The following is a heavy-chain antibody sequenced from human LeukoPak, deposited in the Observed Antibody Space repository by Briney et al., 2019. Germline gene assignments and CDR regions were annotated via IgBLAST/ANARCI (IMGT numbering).Heavy chain of an antibody. J-gene: IGHJ4*02. CDR1: GFTFRNHW. Sequence: PGGSLRLSCAASGFTFRNHWMHWVRQAPGKGLVWVSRIDEGGGNAMYADSVKGRFSISRDNAKNTVNLQMNGLRAEDTGVYFCIRDEALWRLDYWGQGTLVTVSS. CDR3: IRDEALWRLDY. V-gene: IGHV3-74*03. D-gene: IGHD2-21*01. CDR2: IDEGGGNA.